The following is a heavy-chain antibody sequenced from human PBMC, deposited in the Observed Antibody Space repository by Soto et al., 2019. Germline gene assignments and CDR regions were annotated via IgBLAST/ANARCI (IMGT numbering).Heavy chain of an antibody. Sequence: QVQLQESGPGLVKPSETLSLTCTVSGGSISSYYWSWIRQPPGKGLEWIGYIYYSGSTNYNPSLKSRVTISVDTSKNQFSLKLSFVTAADTAVYYCARDSGTGNWFDPWGQGTLVTVSS. CDR2: IYYSGST. J-gene: IGHJ5*02. D-gene: IGHD1-1*01. CDR3: ARDSGTGNWFDP. V-gene: IGHV4-59*01. CDR1: GGSISSYY.